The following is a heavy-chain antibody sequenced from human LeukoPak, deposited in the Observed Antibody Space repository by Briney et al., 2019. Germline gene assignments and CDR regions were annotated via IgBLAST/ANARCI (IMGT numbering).Heavy chain of an antibody. CDR1: GFTFSSYG. J-gene: IGHJ3*02. CDR2: FSGSGGST. Sequence: GGSLRLSCAASGFTFSSYGMSWVRQAPGKGLEWVSSFSGSGGSTYYADSVKGRFIISRDDSKDTLYLQMNRLRAEDTAVYYCARVNSGLDAFDIWGQGTMVTVSS. CDR3: ARVNSGLDAFDI. V-gene: IGHV3-23*01. D-gene: IGHD1-26*01.